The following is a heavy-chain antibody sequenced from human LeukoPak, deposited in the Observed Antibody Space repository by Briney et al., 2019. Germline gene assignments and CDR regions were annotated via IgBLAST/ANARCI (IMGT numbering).Heavy chain of an antibody. CDR3: ARDLGGYSGYDSHDY. J-gene: IGHJ4*02. CDR2: IKQDGSEK. CDR1: GFTFSSYW. V-gene: IGHV3-7*01. D-gene: IGHD5-12*01. Sequence: GGSLRLSCAASGFTFSSYWMSWVRQAPGKGLEWVANIKQDGSEKYYGDSVKGRFTISRDNAKNSLYLQMNSLRAEDTAVYYCARDLGGYSGYDSHDYWGQGTLVTVSS.